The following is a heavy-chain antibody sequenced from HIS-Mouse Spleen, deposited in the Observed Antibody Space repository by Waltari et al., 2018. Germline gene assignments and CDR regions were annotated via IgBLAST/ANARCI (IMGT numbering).Heavy chain of an antibody. CDR2: IYTSGST. D-gene: IGHD3-3*01. CDR3: ARDFHDFWSGYYGGDKKHDAFDI. J-gene: IGHJ3*02. Sequence: QVQLQESGPGLVKPSETLSLTCTVSGGSISSYYWTWIRQPPGKGREVIGRIYTSGSTNYNPSLKSRVTMSVDTSKNQFSLKLSSVTAADTAVYYCARDFHDFWSGYYGGDKKHDAFDIWGQGTMVTVSS. V-gene: IGHV4-4*07. CDR1: GGSISSYY.